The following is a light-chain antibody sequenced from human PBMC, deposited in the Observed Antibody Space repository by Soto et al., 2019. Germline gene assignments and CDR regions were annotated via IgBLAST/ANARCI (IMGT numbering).Light chain of an antibody. J-gene: IGKJ4*01. CDR3: QQYSSSSVT. Sequence: DIQMTQSPSTPASVGYRVTITCRASQSISRWLAWYQQKPGKAPKLLIYGASSLESGVPSRFSGSGSGTEFTLTISSLLPDDFATYYCQQYSSSSVTFGGGTKVEI. CDR1: QSISRW. V-gene: IGKV1-5*03. CDR2: GAS.